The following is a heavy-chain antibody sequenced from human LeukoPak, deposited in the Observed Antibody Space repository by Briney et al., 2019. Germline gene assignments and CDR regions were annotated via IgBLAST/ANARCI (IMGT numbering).Heavy chain of an antibody. CDR2: ISSSSSTI. V-gene: IGHV3-48*01. CDR3: ARDDSGYAFDY. Sequence: GGSLRLSCVASGFTFSRYSMNWVRQAPGKGLEWVSYISSSSSTIYYADSVKGRFTISRDNAKNSLYLQMNSLRAEDTAVYYCARDDSGYAFDYWGQGTLVTVSS. CDR1: GFTFSRYS. D-gene: IGHD5-12*01. J-gene: IGHJ4*02.